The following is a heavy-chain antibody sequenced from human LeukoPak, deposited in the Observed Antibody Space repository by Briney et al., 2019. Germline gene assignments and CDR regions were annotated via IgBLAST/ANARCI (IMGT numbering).Heavy chain of an antibody. V-gene: IGHV3-30-3*01. Sequence: AGGSLRLSCAASGFTFSSYAMHWVRQAPGKGLEWVAVISYDGSNKYYADSVKGRFTISRDNSKNTLYLQMNSLRAEDTAVYYCARGYSDFDPWGQGTLVTVSS. CDR1: GFTFSSYA. D-gene: IGHD5-18*01. CDR2: ISYDGSNK. J-gene: IGHJ5*02. CDR3: ARGYSDFDP.